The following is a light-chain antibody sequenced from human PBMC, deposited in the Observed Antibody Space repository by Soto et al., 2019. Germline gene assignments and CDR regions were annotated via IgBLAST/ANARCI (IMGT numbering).Light chain of an antibody. V-gene: IGKV3-15*01. CDR2: GAS. CDR1: QSISSSY. J-gene: IGKJ1*01. CDR3: QQYNDWLWT. Sequence: EIVLTQSPATLSLSPGERATLSCRASQSISSSYLAWYQQKPGQAPRLLIYGASTRATGIPARFSGRGSGTEFTLTITSLQSEDFAVYYCQQYNDWLWTFGQGTKV.